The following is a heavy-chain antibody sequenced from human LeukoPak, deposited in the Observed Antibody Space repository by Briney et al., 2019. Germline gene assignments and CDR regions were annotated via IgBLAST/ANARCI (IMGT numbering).Heavy chain of an antibody. Sequence: PSETLSLTCAVYGGSFSGYYWSWIRHPPGKGLESIGEINRSGSTNYNPSLKSRVTISVDTSKNQFSLKLSSVTAADTAVYYCARGWVLRYFDWLSTDDAFDIWGQGTMVTVSS. D-gene: IGHD3-9*01. CDR1: GGSFSGYY. J-gene: IGHJ3*02. CDR2: INRSGST. V-gene: IGHV4-34*01. CDR3: ARGWVLRYFDWLSTDDAFDI.